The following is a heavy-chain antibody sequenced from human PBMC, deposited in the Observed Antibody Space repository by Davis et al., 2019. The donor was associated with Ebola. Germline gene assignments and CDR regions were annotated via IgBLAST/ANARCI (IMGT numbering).Heavy chain of an antibody. CDR1: GFTFSSYA. Sequence: GGSLRLSYAASGFTFSSYAMSWVRQAPGKGLEWVSAISGSGGSTYYADSVKGRFTISRDNSKNTLYLQMNSLRAEDTAVYYCAKAGGIVGATSDYWGQGTLVTVSS. CDR3: AKAGGIVGATSDY. CDR2: ISGSGGST. V-gene: IGHV3-23*01. D-gene: IGHD1-26*01. J-gene: IGHJ4*02.